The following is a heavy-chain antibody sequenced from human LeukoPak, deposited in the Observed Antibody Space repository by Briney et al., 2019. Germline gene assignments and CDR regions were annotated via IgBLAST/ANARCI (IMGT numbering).Heavy chain of an antibody. D-gene: IGHD2-15*01. CDR3: ARGRPYYFDY. J-gene: IGHJ4*02. V-gene: IGHV3-48*02. Sequence: GGSLRLSCATSGFTFSSYAMSWVRQAPGKGLEWVSYISSSSSTIYYADSVKGRFTISRDNAKNSLYLQMNSLRDEDTAVYYCARGRPYYFDYWGQGTLVTVSS. CDR1: GFTFSSYA. CDR2: ISSSSSTI.